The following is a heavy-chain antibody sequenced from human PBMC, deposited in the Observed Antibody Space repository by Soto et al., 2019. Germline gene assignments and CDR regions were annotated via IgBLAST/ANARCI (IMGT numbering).Heavy chain of an antibody. V-gene: IGHV4-59*08. CDR1: GGSISSYY. CDR3: ARLGEYYQSLDP. D-gene: IGHD2-2*01. CDR2: IYYSGST. J-gene: IGHJ5*02. Sequence: PSETLSLTCTVSGGSISSYYWSWIRQPPGKGLEWVGYIYYSGSTSYNPSLKSRVTISLETSKSQFSLRLSSVTAAVTAVYYCARLGEYYQSLDPWGPGTLVTVSS.